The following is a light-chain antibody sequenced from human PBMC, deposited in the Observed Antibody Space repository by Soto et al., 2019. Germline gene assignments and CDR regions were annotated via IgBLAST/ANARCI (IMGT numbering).Light chain of an antibody. J-gene: IGKJ1*01. V-gene: IGKV2-28*01. CDR1: QSLQHSNGYNY. CDR3: MQALQTPA. Sequence: DIVMTQSPLSLPVTPGEPASISCRSSQSLQHSNGYNYLDWYLQKPGQSPQILIYLASNRASGVPDRFSGSVSGTDFTLKISRVEAEDVGVYYCMQALQTPAFGQGTKVELK. CDR2: LAS.